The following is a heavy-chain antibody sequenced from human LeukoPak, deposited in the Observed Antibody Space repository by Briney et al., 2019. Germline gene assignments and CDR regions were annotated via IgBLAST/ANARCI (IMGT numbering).Heavy chain of an antibody. CDR3: ARGRRQYGRGPLGFPIDY. D-gene: IGHD4-11*01. CDR2: INHSGST. Sequence: PSETLSLTCAVYGGSFSGYYWSWIRQPPGKGLEWIGEINHSGSTNYNPSLKSRVTISVDTSKNQFSLKLSSVTAADTAVYYCARGRRQYGRGPLGFPIDYWGQGTPVTVSS. CDR1: GGSFSGYY. V-gene: IGHV4-34*01. J-gene: IGHJ4*02.